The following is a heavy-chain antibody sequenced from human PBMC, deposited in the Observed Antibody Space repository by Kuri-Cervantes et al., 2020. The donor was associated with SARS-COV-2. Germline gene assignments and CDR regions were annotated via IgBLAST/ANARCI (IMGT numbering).Heavy chain of an antibody. CDR3: ARRGLSDYGDLRAGSAFDI. CDR1: GGSISSSSYY. D-gene: IGHD4-17*01. Sequence: SETLSLTCTVSGGSISSSSYYWGWIRQPPGKGLEWIESIYYSGSTYYNPSLESRVTISVDTSKNQFSLKLSSVTAADTAVYYCARRGLSDYGDLRAGSAFDIWGQGTMVTVSS. J-gene: IGHJ3*02. V-gene: IGHV4-39*01. CDR2: IYYSGST.